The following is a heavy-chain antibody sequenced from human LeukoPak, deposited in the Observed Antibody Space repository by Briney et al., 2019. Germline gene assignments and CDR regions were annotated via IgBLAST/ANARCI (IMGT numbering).Heavy chain of an antibody. D-gene: IGHD3-3*01. CDR3: ARGYDFWSGYPDYYYYMDV. CDR1: GYTFTSYD. CDR2: MNPNSGNT. V-gene: IGHV1-8*01. J-gene: IGHJ6*03. Sequence: ASVKVSCKASGYTFTSYDINWVRQATGQGLEWMGWMNPNSGNTGYAQKFQGRVTMTRNTSISTAYMKLSSLRSEDTAVYYCARGYDFWSGYPDYYYYMDVWGKGTTVTVSS.